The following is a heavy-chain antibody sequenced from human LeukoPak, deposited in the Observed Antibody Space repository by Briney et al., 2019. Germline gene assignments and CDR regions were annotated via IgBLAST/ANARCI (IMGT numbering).Heavy chain of an antibody. CDR1: GYTFTGYY. CDR3: ARDVARYYYDSSGYYYEPFDY. V-gene: IGHV1-2*02. J-gene: IGHJ4*02. CDR2: INPNSGGT. D-gene: IGHD3-22*01. Sequence: ASVKVSCKASGYTFTGYYMHWVRQAPGQGLEWMGWINPNSGGTNYAQKFQGRVTMTRDTSISTAYMELSRLRSDDTAVYYCARDVARYYYDSSGYYYEPFDYWGQGTLVTVSS.